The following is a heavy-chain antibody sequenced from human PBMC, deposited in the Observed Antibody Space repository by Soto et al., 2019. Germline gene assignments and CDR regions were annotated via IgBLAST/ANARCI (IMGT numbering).Heavy chain of an antibody. CDR3: ARDPHYDYVWGSYRPFDY. J-gene: IGHJ4*02. D-gene: IGHD3-16*02. Sequence: QVQLQQWGAGLLKPSETLSLTCAVYGGSFSGYYWSWIRQPPGKGLECIGEINHSGSTNYNPSLKSRVTISVDTSKNQFSLKLSSVTAADTAVYYCARDPHYDYVWGSYRPFDYWGQGTLVTVSS. CDR2: INHSGST. CDR1: GGSFSGYY. V-gene: IGHV4-34*01.